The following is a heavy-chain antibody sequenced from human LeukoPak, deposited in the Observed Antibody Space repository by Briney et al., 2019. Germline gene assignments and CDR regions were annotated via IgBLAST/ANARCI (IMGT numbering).Heavy chain of an antibody. CDR2: VNLQGST. CDR3: EAGGY. CDR1: GGSISNTNW. V-gene: IGHV4-4*02. Sequence: PSGTLSLTCGVSGGSISNTNWWTWVRQPPGKGLEWIGEVNLQGSTNYNPSLKSRVTISVDTSKNQFSLKLSSVTAADTAVYYCEAGGYWGQGTLVTVSS. J-gene: IGHJ4*02. D-gene: IGHD3-10*01.